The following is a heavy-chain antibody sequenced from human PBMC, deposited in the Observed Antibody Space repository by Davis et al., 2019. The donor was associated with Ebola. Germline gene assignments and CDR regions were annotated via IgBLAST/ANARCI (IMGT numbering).Heavy chain of an antibody. Sequence: MPSETLSLTCTVSGGSISSYYWSWIRQPPGKGLEWIGYIYYSGSTNYNPSLKSRVTISVDTSKNQFSLKLSSVTAAGTAVYYCARGDSSSSWYYYYYMDVWGKGTTVTVSS. CDR2: IYYSGST. CDR3: ARGDSSSSWYYYYYMDV. J-gene: IGHJ6*03. D-gene: IGHD6-6*01. V-gene: IGHV4-59*01. CDR1: GGSISSYY.